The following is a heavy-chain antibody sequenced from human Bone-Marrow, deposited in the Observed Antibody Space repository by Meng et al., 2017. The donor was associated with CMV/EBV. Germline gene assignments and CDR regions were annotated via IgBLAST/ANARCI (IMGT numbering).Heavy chain of an antibody. J-gene: IGHJ5*02. D-gene: IGHD3-3*01. Sequence: GGSLRLSCAASGFTFSSYSMNWVRQAPGKGLEWVPSISSSSSYIYYADSVKGRFTISRDNAKNSLYLQMNSLRAEDTAVYYCATSITIFGVPSWGQGTLVTVSS. CDR1: GFTFSSYS. CDR2: ISSSSSYI. V-gene: IGHV3-21*01. CDR3: ATSITIFGVPS.